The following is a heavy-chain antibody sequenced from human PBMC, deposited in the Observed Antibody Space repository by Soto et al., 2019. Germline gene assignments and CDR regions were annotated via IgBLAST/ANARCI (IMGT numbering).Heavy chain of an antibody. CDR2: ISYDGSNK. CDR3: AKGEWELRPYFDY. J-gene: IGHJ4*02. CDR1: GFTFSSYG. V-gene: IGHV3-30*18. Sequence: GGSLRLSCAASGFTFSSYGMHWVRQAPGKGLEWVAVISYDGSNKYYADSVKGRFTISRDNSKNTLYLQMNSLRAEDTAVYYCAKGEWELRPYFDYWGQGTLVTVSS. D-gene: IGHD1-26*01.